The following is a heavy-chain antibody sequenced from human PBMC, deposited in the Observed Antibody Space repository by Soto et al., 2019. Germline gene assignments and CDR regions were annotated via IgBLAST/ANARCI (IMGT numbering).Heavy chain of an antibody. CDR3: AKGHQRFAY. CDR1: VFTFSSYG. J-gene: IGHJ4*02. Sequence: PGGSLRLSCAASVFTFSSYGMHWVRQAPGKWLEWLAVISYDGSNKXXADSVKGPXTISRYNSKNTXYLQMXSLRAEDTVVYYCAKGHQRFAYWRQGTLDTVSS. D-gene: IGHD2-2*01. V-gene: IGHV3-30*18. CDR2: ISYDGSNK.